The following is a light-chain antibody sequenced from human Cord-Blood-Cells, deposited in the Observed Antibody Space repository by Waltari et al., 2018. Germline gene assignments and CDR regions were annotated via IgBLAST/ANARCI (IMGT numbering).Light chain of an antibody. CDR1: QGISNY. V-gene: IGKV1-27*01. CDR3: QKYNSALIT. J-gene: IGKJ5*01. Sequence: DIQMTQSPSSLSASVGDRVTITCRASQGISNYLAWYQQKPGKVPKLLIYATSTLQSGVPSRFSGSRSGTDFTLTISSLQPEDVATYYCQKYNSALITCGQGTRLEIK. CDR2: ATS.